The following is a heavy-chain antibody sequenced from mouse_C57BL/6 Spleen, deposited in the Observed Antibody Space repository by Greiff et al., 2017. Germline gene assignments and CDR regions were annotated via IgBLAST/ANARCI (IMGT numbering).Heavy chain of an antibody. J-gene: IGHJ2*01. D-gene: IGHD1-1*01. Sequence: QVQLQQSGAELVKPGASVKISCKASGYAFSSYWMNWVKQRPGKGLEWIGQIYPGDGDTNYNGKFKGKATLTADKSSSPSYMQLSSLTSEDSAVYFCARAYYGSSCDYWGQGTTLTVSS. V-gene: IGHV1-80*01. CDR1: GYAFSSYW. CDR2: IYPGDGDT. CDR3: ARAYYGSSCDY.